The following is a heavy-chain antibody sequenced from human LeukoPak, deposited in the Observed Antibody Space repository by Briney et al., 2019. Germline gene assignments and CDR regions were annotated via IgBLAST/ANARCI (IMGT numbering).Heavy chain of an antibody. Sequence: SETLSLTCAVSGYSISSGYYWGWIRQPPGKGLEWIGSIYHSGSTYYNPSLKSRVTISVDTSKNQFSLKLSSVTAADTAVYYCARAGYCSSTSCYTGGYYSDYWGQGTLVTVSS. CDR2: IYHSGST. J-gene: IGHJ4*02. CDR3: ARAGYCSSTSCYTGGYYSDY. CDR1: GYSISSGYY. D-gene: IGHD2-2*02. V-gene: IGHV4-38-2*01.